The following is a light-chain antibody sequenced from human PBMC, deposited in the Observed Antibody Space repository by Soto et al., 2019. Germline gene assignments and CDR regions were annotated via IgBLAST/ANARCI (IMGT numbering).Light chain of an antibody. CDR3: CSYAGSITWV. CDR2: EVS. Sequence: QPVLTQPASVSGSPGQSITISCTGNSSDVGSYNFVSWYQQHPGKAPKLMVYEVSQRPSGVSNRFSGSKSGNTPSLTISGLEAEDEADYHCCSYAGSITWVFGGGTKLTVL. CDR1: SSDVGSYNF. V-gene: IGLV2-23*02. J-gene: IGLJ3*02.